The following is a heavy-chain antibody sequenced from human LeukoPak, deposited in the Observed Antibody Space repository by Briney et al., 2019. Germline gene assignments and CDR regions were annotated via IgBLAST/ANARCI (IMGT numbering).Heavy chain of an antibody. V-gene: IGHV1-3*01. Sequence: ASVKVSCKASGYTFTSYAMHWVRQAPGQRLEWMGWINAGNGNTKYSQKFQDRVTMTRNTSISTAYMELSSLRSDDTAVYYCARGPPNWGYDYWGPGTLVTVSS. CDR1: GYTFTSYA. J-gene: IGHJ4*02. CDR2: INAGNGNT. CDR3: ARGPPNWGYDY. D-gene: IGHD7-27*01.